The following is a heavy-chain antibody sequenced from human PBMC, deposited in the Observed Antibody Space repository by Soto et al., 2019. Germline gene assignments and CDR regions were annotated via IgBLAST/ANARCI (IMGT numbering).Heavy chain of an antibody. Sequence: EVQLLESGGGLVQPGGSLRLSCAASGFTFSSYAMSWVRQAPGKGLEWVSVISGSGVSTYYADSVKGRFNISRDNSKNTLYLQMNSLRAEDTAVYYCAKENMGDCSGGSGYSTYFDFWGQGTLVTVSS. CDR1: GFTFSSYA. D-gene: IGHD2-15*01. CDR2: ISGSGVST. J-gene: IGHJ4*02. V-gene: IGHV3-23*01. CDR3: AKENMGDCSGGSGYSTYFDF.